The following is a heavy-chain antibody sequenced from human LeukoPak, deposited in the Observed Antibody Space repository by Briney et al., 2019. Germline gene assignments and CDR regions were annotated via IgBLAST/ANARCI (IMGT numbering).Heavy chain of an antibody. V-gene: IGHV3-23*01. CDR1: GFIFSNYA. CDR2: ICGSGQDT. J-gene: IGHJ4*02. CDR3: AKMWIQLWSSGGDFDY. Sequence: PGGSLRLSCAATGFIFSNYAMSWVRQLRGREGGGVSLICGSGQDTYYPGSVEGRFPNSRDNSKNTLSLQMNRLRAEDTAVYYCAKMWIQLWSSGGDFDYWGRGSLVSVSS. D-gene: IGHD5-18*01.